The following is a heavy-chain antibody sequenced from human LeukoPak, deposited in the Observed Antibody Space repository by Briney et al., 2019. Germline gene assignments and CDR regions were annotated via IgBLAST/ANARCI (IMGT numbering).Heavy chain of an antibody. Sequence: GGSLRLSCAASGFTFGSYAMSWVRQAPGKGLEWVSAISGSGASTYYADSVKGRFTISRDNSKNTLYLQMNSLRAEDTAVYYCAKDSTYYYDSSAYSSYFDYWGQGTLVTVSS. J-gene: IGHJ4*02. CDR2: ISGSGAST. D-gene: IGHD3-22*01. CDR1: GFTFGSYA. CDR3: AKDSTYYYDSSAYSSYFDY. V-gene: IGHV3-23*01.